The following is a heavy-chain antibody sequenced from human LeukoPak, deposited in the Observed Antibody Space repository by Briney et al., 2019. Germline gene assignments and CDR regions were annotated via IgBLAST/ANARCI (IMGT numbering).Heavy chain of an antibody. Sequence: PSETLSLTCTVSGSSISRYYWSWIRQPPGKGLEWIGDIYYSGSTNYNPSLKSRVTISVDTCKNQVSLKLSSVTAADTAVYYCAGDRDTNTWSYYWGQGTLVTVSS. D-gene: IGHD3-16*02. CDR1: GSSISRYY. CDR3: AGDRDTNTWSYY. V-gene: IGHV4-59*08. CDR2: IYYSGST. J-gene: IGHJ4*02.